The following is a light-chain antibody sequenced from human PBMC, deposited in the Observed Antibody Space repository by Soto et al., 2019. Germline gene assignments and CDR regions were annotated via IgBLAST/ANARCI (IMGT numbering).Light chain of an antibody. CDR2: GVS. CDR1: QSVGSN. J-gene: IGKJ4*01. V-gene: IGKV3-15*01. Sequence: EIVMTQSPATLSVSPEESATLSCRASQSVGSNLAWYQQKPGQAPRLLIYGVSTRATGIPARFSGSGSGTEFTLTISRLQSEDSAIYYCQQHNNWPLTFGGGTKVELK. CDR3: QQHNNWPLT.